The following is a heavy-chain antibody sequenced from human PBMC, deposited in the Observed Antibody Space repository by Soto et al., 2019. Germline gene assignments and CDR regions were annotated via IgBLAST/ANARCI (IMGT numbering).Heavy chain of an antibody. CDR3: ARALVDEPTGDYYGMDV. Sequence: EVQLVESGGGLVQPGGSLRLSCAASGFTFSSYWMSWVRQAPGKGLEWVANIKQDGSEKYYVDSVKGRFTISRDNAKNSLYLQMNSLRAEDTAVYYCARALVDEPTGDYYGMDVWGQGTTVTVSS. CDR2: IKQDGSEK. CDR1: GFTFSSYW. D-gene: IGHD7-27*01. V-gene: IGHV3-7*03. J-gene: IGHJ6*02.